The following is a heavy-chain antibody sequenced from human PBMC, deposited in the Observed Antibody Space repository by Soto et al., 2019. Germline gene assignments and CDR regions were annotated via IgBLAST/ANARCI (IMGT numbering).Heavy chain of an antibody. Sequence: GSLRLSCAASGFTFSSYAMSWVRQAPGKGLEWVSAISGSGGSTYYADSVKGRFTISRDNSKNTLYLQMNSLRAEDTAVYYCAKSDPTTGHFPYDSSGPTLFWGQGTMVTVSS. J-gene: IGHJ3*01. CDR3: AKSDPTTGHFPYDSSGPTLF. D-gene: IGHD3-22*01. CDR2: ISGSGGST. V-gene: IGHV3-23*01. CDR1: GFTFSSYA.